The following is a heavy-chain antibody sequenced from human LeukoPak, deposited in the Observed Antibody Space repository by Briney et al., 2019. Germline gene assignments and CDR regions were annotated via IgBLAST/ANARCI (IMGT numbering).Heavy chain of an antibody. CDR2: ISYDGSNK. CDR3: ARGRYDSSGYSDFDY. V-gene: IGHV3-30-3*01. J-gene: IGHJ4*02. D-gene: IGHD3-22*01. Sequence: PGGSLRLSCAASGFSFSSNAMHWVRQTPGKGLEWVAVISYDGSNKYYADSLKVRFTISRDNSRNTLYLQMNSLRAEDTAVYYCARGRYDSSGYSDFDYWGQGTLVTVSS. CDR1: GFSFSSNA.